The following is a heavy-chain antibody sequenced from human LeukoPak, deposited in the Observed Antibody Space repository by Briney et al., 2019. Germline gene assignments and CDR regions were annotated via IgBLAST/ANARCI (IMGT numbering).Heavy chain of an antibody. CDR2: IYYSGST. CDR1: GGSLRSYY. J-gene: IGHJ6*03. V-gene: IGHV4-59*01. Sequence: SGTLSLTCTVTGGSLRSYYWSWIRQPPGKGLEWIAYIYYSGSTNYNPSLKRRVTISVETSKNQFSLKLSSVTAADTAVYYCAREREYGDYDTGDYYYYYYMDVWGKGTTVTV. CDR3: AREREYGDYDTGDYYYYYYMDV. D-gene: IGHD4-17*01.